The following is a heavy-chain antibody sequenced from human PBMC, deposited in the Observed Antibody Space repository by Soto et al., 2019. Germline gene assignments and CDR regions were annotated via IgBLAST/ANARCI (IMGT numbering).Heavy chain of an antibody. V-gene: IGHV2-5*05. J-gene: IGHJ4*02. CDR3: VRRGDDQDGGGVYPPPFDY. CDR2: IYWDDDT. CDR1: GFSLRDSTVS. Sequence: GSGPTLLNPTQTLTLTCTFSGFSLRDSTVSVGWVRQPPGRALEWLALIYWDDDTRFAPSLQNRLTVTKDTSKNQVVLTMTNVEPEDTGTYFFVRRGDDQDGGGVYPPPFDYWGPGTLVRVSS. D-gene: IGHD1-26*01.